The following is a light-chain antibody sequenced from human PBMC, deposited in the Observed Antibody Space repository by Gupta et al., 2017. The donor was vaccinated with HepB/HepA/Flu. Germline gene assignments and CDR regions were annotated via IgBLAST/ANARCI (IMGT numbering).Light chain of an antibody. CDR3: QLHSDWPLST. CDR2: DAS. J-gene: IGKJ2*01. V-gene: IGKV3-11*01. CDR1: QTIDKY. Sequence: EVVLTQSPATLSLSPGERATLSCRASQTIDKYLAWYQQKVGQAPRLLIYDASDRATGIPARFSGSGSGTDFTLTISSREPEDFAVYYCQLHSDWPLSTFGQGTRVEIK.